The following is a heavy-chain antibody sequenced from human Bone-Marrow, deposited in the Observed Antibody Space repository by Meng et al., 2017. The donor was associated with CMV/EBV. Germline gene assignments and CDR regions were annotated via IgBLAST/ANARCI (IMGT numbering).Heavy chain of an antibody. Sequence: SETLSLTCTVSDGSISSSSYYWGWIRQPPGNGLEWIGSIYYSGSTYYNPSLKSRITISVDTSKNQFSLKLNSVTAVDTAVYYCAGHGNYWDANWFDPWGQGTLVTVSS. J-gene: IGHJ5*02. D-gene: IGHD1-1*01. CDR1: DGSISSSSYY. CDR2: IYYSGST. V-gene: IGHV4-39*01. CDR3: AGHGNYWDANWFDP.